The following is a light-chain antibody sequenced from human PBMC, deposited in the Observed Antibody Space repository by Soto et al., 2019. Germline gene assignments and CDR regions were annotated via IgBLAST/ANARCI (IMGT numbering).Light chain of an antibody. CDR1: QSISIW. V-gene: IGKV1-5*03. Sequence: DILMTQSPSTLSASVGDRVTITCRASQSISIWLAWYQQKPGKAPNLLIYKASSLESGVPSRFSGSGSGTEFTLTISSLQTDDFATYYCQQYINRWTFGQGTKVEIK. CDR3: QQYINRWT. J-gene: IGKJ1*01. CDR2: KAS.